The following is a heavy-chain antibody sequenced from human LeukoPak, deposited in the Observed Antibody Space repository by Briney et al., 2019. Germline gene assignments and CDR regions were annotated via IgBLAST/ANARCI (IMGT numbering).Heavy chain of an antibody. Sequence: GGSLRLSCAASGFTFSTYNMNWVRQAPGKGLEWVSHITSSSTNIYYADSVKGRFTISRDKSKNTLHLQMNSLRDEDTAVYYCAKGNGYYGSGTYGMDVWGQGTTVTVSS. CDR1: GFTFSTYN. D-gene: IGHD3-10*01. V-gene: IGHV3-48*02. J-gene: IGHJ6*02. CDR3: AKGNGYYGSGTYGMDV. CDR2: ITSSSTNI.